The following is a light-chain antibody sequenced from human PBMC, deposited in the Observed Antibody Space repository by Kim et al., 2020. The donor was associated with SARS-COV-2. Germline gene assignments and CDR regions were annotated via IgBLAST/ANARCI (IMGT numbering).Light chain of an antibody. Sequence: SVTITCTVTSSDVGGYNYVSWYQQHPGKAPKLLIYDVSKRPSGVPDRFSGSKSGNTASLTISGLQAEDEADYYCCSYAGSYTHWVFGGGTQLTVL. CDR1: SSDVGGYNY. V-gene: IGLV2-11*01. CDR2: DVS. CDR3: CSYAGSYTHWV. J-gene: IGLJ3*02.